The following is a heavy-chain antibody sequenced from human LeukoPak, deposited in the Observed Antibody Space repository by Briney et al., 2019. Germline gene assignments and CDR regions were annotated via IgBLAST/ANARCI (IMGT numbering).Heavy chain of an antibody. CDR1: GGSFSGYY. CDR3: ARGAVDGIPNWFDP. CDR2: INHSGST. V-gene: IGHV4-34*01. Sequence: SETLSLTCAVYGGSFSGYYWSWIREPPGKGLEWIGEINHSGSTNYNPSLKSRVTISVDTSKNQFSLELSSVTAADTAVYYCARGAVDGIPNWFDPWGQGTLVTGSS. D-gene: IGHD6-19*01. J-gene: IGHJ5*02.